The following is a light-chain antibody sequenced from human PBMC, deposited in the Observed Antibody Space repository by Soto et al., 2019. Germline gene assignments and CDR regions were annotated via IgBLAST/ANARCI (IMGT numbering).Light chain of an antibody. Sequence: EIVMTQSPATLSVSPGERVTLSCRASQSVSGNLAWYQQKPGQAPRLLIFGASTRATGIPARFSGSGSGTEFTLTITSLQSEDFAVYYCQQYNNWPPLNFGGGTTVEIK. CDR2: GAS. V-gene: IGKV3-15*01. CDR3: QQYNNWPPLN. J-gene: IGKJ4*01. CDR1: QSVSGN.